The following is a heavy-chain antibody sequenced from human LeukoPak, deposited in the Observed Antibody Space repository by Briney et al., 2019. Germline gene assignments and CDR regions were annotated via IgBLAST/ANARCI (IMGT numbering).Heavy chain of an antibody. J-gene: IGHJ6*03. CDR1: GYTFTGYY. Sequence: ASVKVSCNASGYTFTGYYMHLVRQAPGQGLEWMGWINPNSGGTNYAQKFQGRVTMTRDTSISTAYMELSRLRSDDTAVYYCARVDLVATPYYYYYYYMDVWGKGTTVTVSS. CDR2: INPNSGGT. D-gene: IGHD5-12*01. V-gene: IGHV1-2*02. CDR3: ARVDLVATPYYYYYYYMDV.